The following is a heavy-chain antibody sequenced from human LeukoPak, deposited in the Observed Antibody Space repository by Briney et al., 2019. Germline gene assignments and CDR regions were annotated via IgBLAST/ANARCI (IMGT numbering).Heavy chain of an antibody. CDR1: GYTFTDYY. CDR3: ASTLRYFDWPRGELDY. V-gene: IGHV1-2*02. Sequence: ASVKVSCNASGYTFTDYYMHWVRQAPGQGLEWMGWINPNSGGTNYAQKFQGRVTMTRDTSISTAYMELSRLRSDDTAVYYCASTLRYFDWPRGELDYWGQGTLVTVSS. J-gene: IGHJ4*02. CDR2: INPNSGGT. D-gene: IGHD3-9*01.